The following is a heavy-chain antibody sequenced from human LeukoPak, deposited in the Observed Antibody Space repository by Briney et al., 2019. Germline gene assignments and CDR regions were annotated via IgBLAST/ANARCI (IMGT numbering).Heavy chain of an antibody. D-gene: IGHD2-2*01. CDR2: IIPIFGTA. V-gene: IGHV1-69*05. J-gene: IGHJ3*02. CDR3: ARWPLVVPAAIGADAFDI. CDR1: GYTFTSYG. Sequence: ASVKVSCKASGYTFTSYGISWVRQAPGQGLEWMGGIIPIFGTANYAQKFQGRVTITTDESTSTAYMELSSLRSEDTAVYYCARWPLVVPAAIGADAFDIWGQGTMVTVSS.